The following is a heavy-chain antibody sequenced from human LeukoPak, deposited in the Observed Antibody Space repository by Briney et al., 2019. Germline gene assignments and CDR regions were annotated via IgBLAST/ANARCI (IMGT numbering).Heavy chain of an antibody. CDR2: INHSGST. D-gene: IGHD1-26*01. CDR3: VRGVGSLRKREAFDI. J-gene: IGHJ3*02. CDR1: GGSFSGLY. Sequence: SETLSLTCAVYGGSFSGLYRSWIRQLPGKGLEWIGEINHSGSTNYNPSLKSRVTISIDTSKNQFSLRLSSVTAADTAVYYCVRGVGSLRKREAFDIWGQGIMVTVSS. V-gene: IGHV4-34*01.